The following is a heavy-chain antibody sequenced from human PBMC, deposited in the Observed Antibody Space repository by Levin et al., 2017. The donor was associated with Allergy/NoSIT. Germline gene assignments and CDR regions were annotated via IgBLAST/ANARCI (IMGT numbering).Heavy chain of an antibody. CDR3: MVECWGISCPNWLDP. CDR2: IKSKTDGGTT. D-gene: IGHD3-3*02. V-gene: IGHV3-15*01. J-gene: IGHJ5*02. Sequence: GGSLRLSCAASGFFGSDFSKAWMSWVRQAPGKGLEWVGRIKSKTDGGTTDYAAPVKGRFTISRDDSKNTLYLQMNSLKTEDTAMYHCMVECWGISCPNWLDPWGQGTLVTVSS. CDR1: GFFGSDFSKAW.